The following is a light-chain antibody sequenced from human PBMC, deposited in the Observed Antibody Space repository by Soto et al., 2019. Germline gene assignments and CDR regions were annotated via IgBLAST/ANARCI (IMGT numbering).Light chain of an antibody. CDR1: SSDIGGYYY. CDR2: QVT. J-gene: IGLJ1*01. CDR3: TSYSSSDIFYV. V-gene: IGLV2-14*01. Sequence: QSALIQPASVSGSPGQSITISCTGTSSDIGGYYYVSWYQHHPGKAPKLLIYQVTNRPSRVSNRFSGSKSGNTASLTISGLQADDEADYYCTSYSSSDIFYVFGTGTKVTVL.